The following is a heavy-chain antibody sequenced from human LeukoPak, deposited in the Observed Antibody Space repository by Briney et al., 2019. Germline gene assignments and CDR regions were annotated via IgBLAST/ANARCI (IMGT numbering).Heavy chain of an antibody. Sequence: GGSLRLSCAASGFTFSSYATSWVRQAPGKGLEWVSAISGSGGSTYYADSVKGRFTISRDNAKNSLYLQMNSLRAEDTAVYYCAREGSRGGYSYGLDYWGQGTLVTVSS. CDR2: ISGSGGST. J-gene: IGHJ4*02. D-gene: IGHD5-18*01. V-gene: IGHV3-23*01. CDR3: AREGSRGGYSYGLDY. CDR1: GFTFSSYA.